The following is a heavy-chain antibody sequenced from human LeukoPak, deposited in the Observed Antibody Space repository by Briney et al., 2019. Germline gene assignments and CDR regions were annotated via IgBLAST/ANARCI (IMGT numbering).Heavy chain of an antibody. CDR1: GGSISSGDYY. CDR3: ARYSSDAYYFDY. J-gene: IGHJ4*02. CDR2: IYYTGNT. D-gene: IGHD2-15*01. V-gene: IGHV4-61*08. Sequence: PSETLSLTCTVSGGSISSGDYYWSWIRQPPGKGLEWIGYIYYTGNTYYNPSLNSRVTLSVDTSKNQFSLKLSSVGAADTAVYYCARYSSDAYYFDYWGQGTLLTVSS.